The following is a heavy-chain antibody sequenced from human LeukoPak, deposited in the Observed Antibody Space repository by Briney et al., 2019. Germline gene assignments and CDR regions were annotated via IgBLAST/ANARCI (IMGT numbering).Heavy chain of an antibody. CDR3: EGTYGSGSPSYFDY. D-gene: IGHD3-10*01. Sequence: SETLSLTCTVSGGSISSGSYYWSWIRQPAGKGLEWIGRIYTSGSTNYNPSLKSRVTISVDTSKNQFSLKLSSVTAADTAVYYCEGTYGSGSPSYFDYWGQGTLVTVSS. V-gene: IGHV4-61*02. CDR2: IYTSGST. J-gene: IGHJ4*02. CDR1: GGSISSGSYY.